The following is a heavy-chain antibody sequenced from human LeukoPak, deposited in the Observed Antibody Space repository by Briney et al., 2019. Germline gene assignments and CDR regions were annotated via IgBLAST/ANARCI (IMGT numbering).Heavy chain of an antibody. V-gene: IGHV4-34*01. CDR1: GGSFSGYY. CDR3: ARDRGSGTLNNWFDP. J-gene: IGHJ5*02. CDR2: INHSGST. Sequence: SETLSLTCAVYGGSFSGYYWSWIRQPPGKGLEWIGEINHSGSTNYNPSLKSRVTISVDTSKSQFSLKLTSVTAVDTAVYYCARDRGSGTLNNWFDPWGQGALVTVSS. D-gene: IGHD3-10*01.